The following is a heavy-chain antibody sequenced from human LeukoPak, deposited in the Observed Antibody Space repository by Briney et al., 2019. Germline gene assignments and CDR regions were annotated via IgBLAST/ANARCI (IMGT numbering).Heavy chain of an antibody. CDR1: GGSIGMYY. D-gene: IGHD5-18*01. CDR3: ARHGGYSYGYVIDY. Sequence: SETPSLTRPLSGGSIGMYYWSWVRQPPGEGLEWMGYIYYSGSTNYNPPLKSRVTISVDTSKNQFSLKLSSVTAADTAVYYCARHGGYSYGYVIDYWGQGTLVTVSS. V-gene: IGHV4-59*08. CDR2: IYYSGST. J-gene: IGHJ4*02.